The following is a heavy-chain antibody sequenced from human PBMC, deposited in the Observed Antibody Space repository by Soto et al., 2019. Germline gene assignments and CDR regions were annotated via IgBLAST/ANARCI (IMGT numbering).Heavy chain of an antibody. CDR2: ISAYNGNT. Sequence: ASVKVSCKASGYTFTSYGMSRVRQAPGQGLEWMGWISAYNGNTNYAQKLQGRVTMTTDTSTSTAYMELRSLRSDDTAVYYFARDRERDSFGANWFAHWGQGTLVNVS. V-gene: IGHV1-18*01. J-gene: IGHJ5*02. CDR1: GYTFTSYG. D-gene: IGHD3-10*01. CDR3: ARDRERDSFGANWFAH.